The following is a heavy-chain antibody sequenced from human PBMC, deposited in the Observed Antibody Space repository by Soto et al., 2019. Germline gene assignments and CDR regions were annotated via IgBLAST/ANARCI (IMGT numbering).Heavy chain of an antibody. D-gene: IGHD3-3*01. CDR1: GGSISSYY. V-gene: IGHV4-59*08. CDR3: ARLRVPAQFLEPSMDV. Sequence: SETLSLTCTVSGGSISSYYWSWIRQPPGKGLEWIGYIYYSGSTNYNPSLKSRVTISVDTSKNQFSLKPSSVTAADTAVYYCARLRVPAQFLEPSMDVWGKGTTVTVSS. J-gene: IGHJ6*03. CDR2: IYYSGST.